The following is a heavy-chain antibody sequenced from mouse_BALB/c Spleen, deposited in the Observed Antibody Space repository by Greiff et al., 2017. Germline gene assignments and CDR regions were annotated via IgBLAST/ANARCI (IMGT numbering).Heavy chain of an antibody. CDR1: GYAFSSSW. D-gene: IGHD1-1*01. CDR3: ARGVIITPYAMDY. V-gene: IGHV1-82*01. Sequence: QVQLQQSGPELVKPGASVKISCKASGYAFSSSWMNWVKQRPGQGLEWIGRIYPGDGDTNYNGKFKGKATLSADKSSSTAYMQLSSLTSVDSAVFFCARGVIITPYAMDYWGQGTSVTVSS. CDR2: IYPGDGDT. J-gene: IGHJ4*01.